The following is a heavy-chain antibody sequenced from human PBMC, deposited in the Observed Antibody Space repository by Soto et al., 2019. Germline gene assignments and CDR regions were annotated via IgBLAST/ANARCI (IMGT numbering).Heavy chain of an antibody. Sequence: PSETLSLTCTVSGGSISSGGYYWSWIRQHPGKGLEWMGYIYYSGSTYYNPSLKSRVTISVDTSKNQFSLKLSSVTAADTAVYYCARDSTGFVGYYYYGMDVWGQGTTVTVSS. J-gene: IGHJ6*02. CDR1: GGSISSGGYY. CDR3: ARDSTGFVGYYYYGMDV. V-gene: IGHV4-31*03. CDR2: IYYSGST. D-gene: IGHD3-16*01.